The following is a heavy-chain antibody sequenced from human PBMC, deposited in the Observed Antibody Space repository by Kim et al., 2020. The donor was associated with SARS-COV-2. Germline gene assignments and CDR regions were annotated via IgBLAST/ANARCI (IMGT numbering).Heavy chain of an antibody. CDR1: GGSISSYY. D-gene: IGHD3-10*01. CDR3: AAMVRGVTGYFDY. J-gene: IGHJ4*02. Sequence: SETLSLTCTVSGGSISSYYWSWIRQPPGKGLEWIGYIYYSGSTNYNPSLKSRVTISVDTSKNQFSLKLSSVTAADTAVYYCAAMVRGVTGYFDYWGQGTL. V-gene: IGHV4-59*01. CDR2: IYYSGST.